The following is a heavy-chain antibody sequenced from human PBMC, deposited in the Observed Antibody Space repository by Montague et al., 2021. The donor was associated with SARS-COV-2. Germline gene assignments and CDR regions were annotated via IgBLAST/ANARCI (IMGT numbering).Heavy chain of an antibody. CDR1: GGSINSFY. CDR2: IYHSGTT. J-gene: IGHJ6*02. CDR3: ARPAMVSRNYYYYGIDV. V-gene: IGHV4-59*01. Sequence: SETLSLTCIVSGGSINSFYWSWIRQLPGKGLEWIGYIYHSGTTHYSPSLKSRVAISLDTSKNQFSLTLNSATAADTAVYYCARPAMVSRNYYYYGIDVWGQGTTVTVSS. D-gene: IGHD2-21*01.